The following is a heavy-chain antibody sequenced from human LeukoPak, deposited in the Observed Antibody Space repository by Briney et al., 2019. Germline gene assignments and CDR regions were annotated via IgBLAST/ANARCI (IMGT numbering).Heavy chain of an antibody. Sequence: PSETLSLTCTVSGGSISTYHWSWIRQPPGKGLEWIGYISYIGSTNYNPSLKSRVTISVDTSKNQFSLNLNSVTAADTAVYYCARRGYSYGTMYHFDYWGQGTLVTVSS. CDR1: GGSISTYH. CDR3: ARRGYSYGTMYHFDY. J-gene: IGHJ4*02. V-gene: IGHV4-59*08. CDR2: ISYIGST. D-gene: IGHD5-18*01.